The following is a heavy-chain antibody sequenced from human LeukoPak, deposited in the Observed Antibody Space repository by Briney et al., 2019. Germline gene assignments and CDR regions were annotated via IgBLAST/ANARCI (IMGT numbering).Heavy chain of an antibody. CDR1: GFTFSTNT. Sequence: GGSLRLSCSASGFTFSTNTMHWVRQAPGKGLEFVSAITSNGGSTYYADSVRGRFTISRDNSKNTLYLQMSSLRAEDTAVYYCVTVGMTSIWSYLRFDPRGQGTLVSVSS. J-gene: IGHJ5*02. V-gene: IGHV3-64D*08. D-gene: IGHD1-26*01. CDR3: VTVGMTSIWSYLRFDP. CDR2: ITSNGGST.